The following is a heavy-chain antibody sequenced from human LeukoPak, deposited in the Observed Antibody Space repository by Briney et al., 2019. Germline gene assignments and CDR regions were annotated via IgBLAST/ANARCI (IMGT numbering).Heavy chain of an antibody. Sequence: SETLFLTCTVSGGSISSSSYYWGWIRQPPGKGLEWIGSIYYSGSTYYNPSLKSRVTISVDTSKNQFSLKLSSVTAAGTAVYYCARLIVGATNWFDPWGQGTLVTVSS. D-gene: IGHD1-26*01. V-gene: IGHV4-39*01. CDR2: IYYSGST. CDR1: GGSISSSSYY. J-gene: IGHJ5*02. CDR3: ARLIVGATNWFDP.